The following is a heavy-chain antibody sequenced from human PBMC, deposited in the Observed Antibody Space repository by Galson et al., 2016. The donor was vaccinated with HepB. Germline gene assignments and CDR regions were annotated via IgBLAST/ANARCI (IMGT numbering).Heavy chain of an antibody. J-gene: IGHJ6*02. D-gene: IGHD6-19*01. CDR1: GYTFTSYG. V-gene: IGHV1-18*01. CDR2: ISAYHGNT. CDR3: ARDRHQYSSGWYVGGMDV. Sequence: SVKVSCKASGYTFTSYGISWVRQAPGQGLEWMGWISAYHGNTNYAQTLQGKVTMTTDTSTSTAYMELRSLRSDDTAVYYCARDRHQYSSGWYVGGMDVWGQGTTVTVSS.